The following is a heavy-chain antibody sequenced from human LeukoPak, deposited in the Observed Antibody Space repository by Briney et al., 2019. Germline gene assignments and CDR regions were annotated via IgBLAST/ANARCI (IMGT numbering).Heavy chain of an antibody. CDR3: GMSGDRVPLQDDVFDV. J-gene: IGHJ3*01. CDR1: GYSFTSYC. V-gene: IGHV5-51*01. CDR2: IYPGDSGP. Sequence: GESLKISCKVSGYSFTSYCIGWVRQMPGKGMEWMGIIYPGDSGPTYSPSFQGQVTISVDKSINTAYLQWSSLQASDTAMYYCGMSGDRVPLQDDVFDVWGQGTMVTVST. D-gene: IGHD1-26*01.